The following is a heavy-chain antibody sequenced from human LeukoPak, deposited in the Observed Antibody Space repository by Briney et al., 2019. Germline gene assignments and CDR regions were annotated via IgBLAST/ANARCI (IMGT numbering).Heavy chain of an antibody. V-gene: IGHV3-7*01. CDR2: IKQDGSGR. CDR1: EFTFSNYW. J-gene: IGHJ4*02. CDR3: ARVVWTDGKIDY. Sequence: GGSLRLSCAASEFTFSNYWMTWVRQAPGKGLEWVANIKQDGSGRHYVDSVKGRFTISRDNAKNSLYLQMNSLGAEDTAVYYCARVVWTDGKIDYWGQGALVTVSS. D-gene: IGHD1-1*01.